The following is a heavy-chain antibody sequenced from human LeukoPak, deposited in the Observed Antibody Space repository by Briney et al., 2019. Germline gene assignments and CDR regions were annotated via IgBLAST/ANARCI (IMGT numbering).Heavy chain of an antibody. CDR3: ARVGRGDHSWGSYYCDH. Sequence: SDTLSLTCTVSGDSFRSYHWSWLRQPPGKGLEWIGYISSSGSTSYNPSLKSRVTISVDTSKNQFSLKLSSVTAADTAVYYCARVGRGDHSWGSYYCDHWGQGTLVSVSS. D-gene: IGHD3-16*01. CDR1: GDSFRSYH. CDR2: ISSSGST. V-gene: IGHV4-59*07. J-gene: IGHJ4*02.